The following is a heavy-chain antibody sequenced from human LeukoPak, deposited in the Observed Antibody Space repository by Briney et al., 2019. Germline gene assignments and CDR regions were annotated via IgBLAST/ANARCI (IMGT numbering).Heavy chain of an antibody. CDR3: ARGQDSSGYYYATYYFDY. D-gene: IGHD3-22*01. J-gene: IGHJ4*02. Sequence: ASVKVSCKASGGTFSSYAISWVRQAPGQGLEWMGRIIPIFGTANYAQKLQGRVTMTTDTSTSTAYMELRSLRSDDTAVYYCARGQDSSGYYYATYYFDYWGQGTLVTVSS. CDR2: IIPIFGTA. V-gene: IGHV1-69*05. CDR1: GGTFSSYA.